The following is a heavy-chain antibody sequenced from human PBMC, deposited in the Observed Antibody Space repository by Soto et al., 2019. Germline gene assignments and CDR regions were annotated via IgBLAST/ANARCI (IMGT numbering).Heavy chain of an antibody. CDR2: ISGSGGST. D-gene: IGHD1-1*01. V-gene: IGHV3-23*01. CDR1: GFTFSSYA. CDR3: AKDLGTEAQNITPVPGAGY. J-gene: IGHJ4*02. Sequence: GGSLRLSCAASGFTFSSYAMSWVRQAPGKGLEWVSAISGSGGSTYYADSVKGRFTISRDNSKNTLYLQMNSLRAEDTAVYYCAKDLGTEAQNITPVPGAGYWGQGTLVTVSS.